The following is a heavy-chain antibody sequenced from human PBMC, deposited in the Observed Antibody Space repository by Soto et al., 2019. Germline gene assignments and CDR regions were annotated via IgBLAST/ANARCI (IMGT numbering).Heavy chain of an antibody. V-gene: IGHV4-31*02. J-gene: IGHJ5*02. Sequence: SETLSLTCAVPSGSITSGGFYWHWVRQRPGEGLEWIGYIFHSGSIYYNPSLRSRVSMSMDTSNDQFSLNLSSVTAADTAVYYCARSVFPWGQGTLVTVSS. CDR2: IFHSGSI. CDR1: SGSITSGGFY. CDR3: ARSVFP.